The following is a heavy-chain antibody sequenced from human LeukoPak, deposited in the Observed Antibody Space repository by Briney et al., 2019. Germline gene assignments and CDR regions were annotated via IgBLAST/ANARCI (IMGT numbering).Heavy chain of an antibody. Sequence: GGSLRLSCAASGFTFSSYSMNWVRQAPGKGLEWVSYISSSSSTIYYADSVKGRFTISRDNAKNSLYLQMNSLRAEDTAVYYCAKDTYYDFWSGPTWFDPWGQGTLVTVSS. CDR1: GFTFSSYS. J-gene: IGHJ5*02. D-gene: IGHD3-3*01. CDR3: AKDTYYDFWSGPTWFDP. V-gene: IGHV3-48*01. CDR2: ISSSSSTI.